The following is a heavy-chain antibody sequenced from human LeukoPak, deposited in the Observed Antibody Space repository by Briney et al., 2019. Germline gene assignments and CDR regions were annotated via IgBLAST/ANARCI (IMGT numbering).Heavy chain of an antibody. V-gene: IGHV1-2*02. J-gene: IGHJ6*03. CDR1: GYTFTNYD. D-gene: IGHD3-9*01. Sequence: ASVKASCKASGYTFTNYDINWVRQATGQGLEWMGWINPNSGGTNYAQKFQGRVTMTRDTSISTAYMELSRLRSDDTAVYYCAREGGSYDILTGHYYYYMDVWGKGTTVTISS. CDR2: INPNSGGT. CDR3: AREGGSYDILTGHYYYYMDV.